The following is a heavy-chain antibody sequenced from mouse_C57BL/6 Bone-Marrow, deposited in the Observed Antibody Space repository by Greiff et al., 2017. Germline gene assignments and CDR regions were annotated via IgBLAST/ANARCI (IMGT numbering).Heavy chain of an antibody. Sequence: VQLVESGAELVRPGSSVKLSCKASGYTFTSYWMHWVKQRPIQGLEWIGNIDPSDSETHYNQKFKDKATLTVDKSSSTAYMQLSSLTSVDSAVYYSAKHLTTVVDPFGYWGQDTTLTVSS. J-gene: IGHJ2*01. V-gene: IGHV1-52*01. CDR2: IDPSDSET. D-gene: IGHD1-1*01. CDR1: GYTFTSYW. CDR3: AKHLTTVVDPFGY.